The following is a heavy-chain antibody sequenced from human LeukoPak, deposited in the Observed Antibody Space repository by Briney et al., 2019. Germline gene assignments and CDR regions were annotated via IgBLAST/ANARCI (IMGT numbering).Heavy chain of an antibody. CDR1: GGSLRSSNYY. Sequence: SETLSLTCTVSGGSLRSSNYYWGWIRQPPGKGLEWIGSIYYSGSTYYNPSLKSRVTISVDTSKNEFSLKLSSVTAADTAVYYCARMFYYGSGKPFDYWGQGTLVTVSS. CDR3: ARMFYYGSGKPFDY. CDR2: IYYSGST. D-gene: IGHD3-10*01. J-gene: IGHJ4*02. V-gene: IGHV4-39*07.